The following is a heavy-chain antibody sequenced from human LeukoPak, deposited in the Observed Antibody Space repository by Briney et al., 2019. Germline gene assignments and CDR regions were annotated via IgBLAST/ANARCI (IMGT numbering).Heavy chain of an antibody. D-gene: IGHD3-22*01. V-gene: IGHV3-21*01. CDR3: AKDDYSDTSGYRD. J-gene: IGHJ4*02. CDR2: ISSSSSYI. Sequence: GGSLRLSCAASGFTFSSGSMNWVRQAPGKGLEWVSSISSSSSYIYYADSVKGRFTISRDNSKNTLYLQMNSLRAEDTAVYYCAKDDYSDTSGYRDWGQGTLVTVSS. CDR1: GFTFSSGS.